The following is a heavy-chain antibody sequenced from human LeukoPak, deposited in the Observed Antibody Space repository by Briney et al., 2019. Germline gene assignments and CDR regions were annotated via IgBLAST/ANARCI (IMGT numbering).Heavy chain of an antibody. CDR3: ATFPREYYYSMDV. D-gene: IGHD5-24*01. CDR1: GYTFTGYY. CDR2: INPNSGGT. J-gene: IGHJ6*02. V-gene: IGHV1-2*02. Sequence: ASVKVSCKASGYTFTGYYMHWVRQAPGHGLEWMGWINPNSGGTNYAQKFQGRVTMTRDTSISTAYMELSRLRSDDTAVYYCATFPREYYYSMDVWAKGPRSPSP.